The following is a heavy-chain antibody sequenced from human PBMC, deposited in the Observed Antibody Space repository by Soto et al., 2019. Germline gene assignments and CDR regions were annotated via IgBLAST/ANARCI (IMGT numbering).Heavy chain of an antibody. CDR3: ARAWKEPWGGMDV. CDR2: IYYSGST. CDR1: GASVSSNSYY. V-gene: IGHV4-61*01. D-gene: IGHD1-1*01. J-gene: IGHJ6*02. Sequence: QVQLQESGPGLVKPSETLSLPCTVSGASVSSNSYYWTWIRQPPGKGLEWFGYIYYSGSTNYNSSLKSRVTISVDASKTQSSLKLTSLTAADTAVYSCARAWKEPWGGMDVWGPGTTVTVSS.